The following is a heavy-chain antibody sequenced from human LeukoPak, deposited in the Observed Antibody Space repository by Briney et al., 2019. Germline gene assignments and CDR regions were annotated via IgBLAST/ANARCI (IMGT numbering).Heavy chain of an antibody. J-gene: IGHJ4*02. CDR3: ARWASISREPGGFFGL. CDR1: GDSVTNDFF. CDR2: FCLGRDT. D-gene: IGHD1-14*01. V-gene: IGHV4-38-2*02. Sequence: TSETLSLTCTVSGDSVTNDFFWGWVRQPPGKELEWIGSFCLGRDTYYRPSLKSRVTISVDTSKNQFSLNLNSVTAADTAVYYCARWASISREPGGFFGLWVQGTLVTVSS.